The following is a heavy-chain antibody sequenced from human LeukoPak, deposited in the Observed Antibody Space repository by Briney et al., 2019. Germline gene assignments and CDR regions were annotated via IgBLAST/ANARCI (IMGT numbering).Heavy chain of an antibody. CDR3: TRHLIVGAYRNWFDP. CDR1: GFTFSGSA. Sequence: GGSLRLSCAASGFTFSGSAMHWVRQASGKGLEWVGRIRSKANSYATAYAASVKGRFTISRDDSKNTAYLQMNSLKTEDTAVYYCTRHLIVGAYRNWFDPWGQGTLVTVSS. J-gene: IGHJ5*02. D-gene: IGHD1-26*01. V-gene: IGHV3-73*01. CDR2: IRSKANSYAT.